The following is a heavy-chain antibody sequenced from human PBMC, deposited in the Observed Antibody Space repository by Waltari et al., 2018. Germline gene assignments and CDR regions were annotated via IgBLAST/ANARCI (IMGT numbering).Heavy chain of an antibody. Sequence: EVQLVESGGGLVQPGGSLRLSCAASGFSYGMYWMHWVRQAPGKGLVGVSSSNSEGESTIYAYSLKGRFSNAKDNAKNTVYLQMNSLRAADTAIYYWARGARRTTVTTGWWYFELWGRGTLVTVSS. CDR1: GFSYGMYW. CDR3: ARGARRTTVTTGWWYFEL. V-gene: IGHV3-74*01. D-gene: IGHD4-17*01. CDR2: SNSEGEST. J-gene: IGHJ2*01.